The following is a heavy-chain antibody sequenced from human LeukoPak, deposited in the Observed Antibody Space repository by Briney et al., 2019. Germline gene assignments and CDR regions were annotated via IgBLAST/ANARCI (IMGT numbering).Heavy chain of an antibody. D-gene: IGHD3-22*01. CDR1: GGSFSNYY. CDR3: ARGRGDSSGYYCLDY. J-gene: IGHJ4*02. CDR2: INHSGST. V-gene: IGHV4-34*01. Sequence: SETLSLTCAVYGGSFSNYYWSWIRQPPGKGLEWIGEINHSGSTNYNPSLKSRVTISVDTSKNQFSLKLSSVTAADTAVYYCARGRGDSSGYYCLDYWGQGALVTVSS.